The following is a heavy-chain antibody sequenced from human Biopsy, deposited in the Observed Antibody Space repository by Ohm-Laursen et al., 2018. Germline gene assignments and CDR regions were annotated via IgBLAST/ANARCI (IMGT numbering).Heavy chain of an antibody. CDR1: GYTFTDYY. Sequence: SVKVSCKASGYTFTDYYAHWVRQAPGHGLEWMGWIDTINGGARYAQKFQGRVTMTRDTSISTAYMELSRLTSDDTAVYYCARERDPWGQGTLVAVSS. CDR3: ARERDP. CDR2: IDTINGGA. J-gene: IGHJ5*02. V-gene: IGHV1-2*02.